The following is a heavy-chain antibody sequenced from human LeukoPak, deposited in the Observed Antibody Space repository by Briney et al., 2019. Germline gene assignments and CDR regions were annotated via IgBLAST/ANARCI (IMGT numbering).Heavy chain of an antibody. CDR1: GGSISSYY. J-gene: IGHJ4*02. Sequence: SETLSLTCTASGGSISSYYWSWIRQPPGKGLEWIGYIYYSGSTNYNPSLKSRVTISVDTSKNQFSLKLSSVTAADTAVYYCARDHPDYYDSSGYYYLGYWGQGTLVTVSS. CDR2: IYYSGST. CDR3: ARDHPDYYDSSGYYYLGY. V-gene: IGHV4-59*01. D-gene: IGHD3-22*01.